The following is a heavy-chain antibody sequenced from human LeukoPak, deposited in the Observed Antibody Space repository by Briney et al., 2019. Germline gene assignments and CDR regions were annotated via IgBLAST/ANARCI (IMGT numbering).Heavy chain of an antibody. J-gene: IGHJ3*02. V-gene: IGHV1-18*01. Sequence: ASVTVSYTASAYTFTSYGTSWVRQAPGQGLEWMGWIRAYNGNTNYAQKLQGRVTMTTDTSTSTAYMELRSLRSDDTAVYYCAREGVVVPAPGAFDIWGQGTMVTVSS. CDR3: AREGVVVPAPGAFDI. CDR2: IRAYNGNT. D-gene: IGHD2-2*01. CDR1: AYTFTSYG.